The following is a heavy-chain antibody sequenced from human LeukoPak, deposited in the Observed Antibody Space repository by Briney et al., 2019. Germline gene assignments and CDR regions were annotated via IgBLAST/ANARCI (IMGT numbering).Heavy chain of an antibody. CDR1: GFTFSSYA. J-gene: IGHJ4*02. D-gene: IGHD3-22*01. CDR3: ARQSPSYDSSYYFDY. CDR2: IYYSGST. Sequence: GSLRLSCAASGFTFSSYAMSWVRQPPGKGLEWIGSIYYSGSTYYNPSLKSRVTISVDTSKNQFSLKLSSVTAADTAVYYCARQSPSYDSSYYFDYWGQGTLVTVSS. V-gene: IGHV4-39*01.